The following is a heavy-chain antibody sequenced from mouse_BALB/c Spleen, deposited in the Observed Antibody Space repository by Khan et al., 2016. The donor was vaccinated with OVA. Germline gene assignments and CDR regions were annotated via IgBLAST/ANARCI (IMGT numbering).Heavy chain of an antibody. V-gene: IGHV2-9*02. CDR1: GFSLTSYG. CDR3: ARDYGNYGWYFDV. CDR2: IWTGGST. J-gene: IGHJ1*01. Sequence: QVQLQQSGPGLVAPSQSLSITCTVSGFSLTSYGVHWVRQPPGKGLEWLGVIWTGGSTNYNSALMSRLSISKDNSKSQVFLKMKSLQTDDTAMYYCARDYGNYGWYFDVWGEGTTVTVSS. D-gene: IGHD2-1*01.